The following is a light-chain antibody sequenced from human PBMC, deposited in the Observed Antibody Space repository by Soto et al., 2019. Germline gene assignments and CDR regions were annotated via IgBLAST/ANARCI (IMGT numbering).Light chain of an antibody. J-gene: IGLJ1*01. CDR3: CSYTTSNTRQIV. CDR2: DVS. CDR1: SSDVGGYNY. V-gene: IGLV2-14*01. Sequence: QSVLTQPASVSGSPGQSNTISCTGTSSDVGGYNYVSWYQQHPGKAPKFMIYDVSNRPSGVSNRSSGSKSGNTASLTISGLQAEDEADYYCCSYTTSNTRQIVFGTGTKVTVL.